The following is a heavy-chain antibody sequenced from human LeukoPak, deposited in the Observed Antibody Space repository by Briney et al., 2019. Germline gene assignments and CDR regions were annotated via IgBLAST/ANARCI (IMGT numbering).Heavy chain of an antibody. CDR2: ITGSRGTT. Sequence: SGGSLRLSCEASGFAFSSYAMNWVRQAPGKGLEWVSGITGSRGTTNYADSVKGRLTISRDNSKNTLYLQMNSLRAEDTAVYYCARDPRPQWLVYYFDYWGQGTLVTVSS. CDR3: ARDPRPQWLVYYFDY. J-gene: IGHJ4*02. CDR1: GFAFSSYA. D-gene: IGHD6-19*01. V-gene: IGHV3-23*01.